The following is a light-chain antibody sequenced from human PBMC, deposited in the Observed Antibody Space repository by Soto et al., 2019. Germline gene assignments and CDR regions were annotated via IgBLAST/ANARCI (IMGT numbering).Light chain of an antibody. CDR1: QNIGTS. Sequence: EIVLTQSPATLSLSPGERATLSCRAGQNIGTSLVWSQQKPGQAPRLLIYDASNRATGIPARFSGSGSGTDFTLTISSLEPEDFAVYYCQQRSNWPPITFGQGTRLEIK. CDR2: DAS. V-gene: IGKV3-11*01. CDR3: QQRSNWPPIT. J-gene: IGKJ5*01.